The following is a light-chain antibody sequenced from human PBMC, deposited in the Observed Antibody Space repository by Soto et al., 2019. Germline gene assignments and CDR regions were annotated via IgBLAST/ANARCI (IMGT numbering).Light chain of an antibody. CDR3: QQCGSSPWT. V-gene: IGKV3-20*01. J-gene: IGKJ1*01. CDR1: QSVSSNF. CDR2: GAS. Sequence: ENVLTQSLGTQSLSPGERATLSCKASQSVSSNFLAWYQQKPGQAPRLLIYGASNRATGIPDRFSGSGSGTDFTLTISRLEPEDFAVYYCQQCGSSPWTFGQGTKVDIK.